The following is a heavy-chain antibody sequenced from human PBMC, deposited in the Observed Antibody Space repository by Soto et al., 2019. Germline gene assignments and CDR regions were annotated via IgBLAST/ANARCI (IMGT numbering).Heavy chain of an antibody. J-gene: IGHJ4*02. D-gene: IGHD2-21*02. CDR3: AREHEGDPGGVSSDY. CDR1: GGTFSSYT. V-gene: IGHV1-69*08. CDR2: IIPILGIA. Sequence: QVQLVQSGAEVKKPGSSVKVSCKVSGGTFSSYTISWVRQAPGQGLEWMGRIIPILGIANYAQKFQGRVTITADKSTSTAYMELSSLRSEDTAVYYCAREHEGDPGGVSSDYWGQGTLVTVSS.